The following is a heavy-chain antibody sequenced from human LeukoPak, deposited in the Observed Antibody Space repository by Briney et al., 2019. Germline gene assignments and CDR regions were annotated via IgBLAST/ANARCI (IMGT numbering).Heavy chain of an antibody. J-gene: IGHJ3*02. D-gene: IGHD2-15*01. V-gene: IGHV3-23*01. CDR3: AGLDIVVVVAATGAFDI. CDR1: GFTFSSHD. Sequence: GSLRLSCATSGFTFSSHDMNWVRPVPGKGLEWVSAIGGSGGTTYYADTVKGRFTISRDNSKNTLYLQMNSLRAEDTAVYYCAGLDIVVVVAATGAFDIWGQGTMVTVSS. CDR2: IGGSGGTT.